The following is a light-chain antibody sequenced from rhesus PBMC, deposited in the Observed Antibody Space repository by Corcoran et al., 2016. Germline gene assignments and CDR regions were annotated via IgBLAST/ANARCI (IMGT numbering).Light chain of an antibody. V-gene: IGKV3-24*04. CDR2: GAS. J-gene: IGKJ1*01. Sequence: ETVVTQSPATLSLSPGERGTLSCRASQSVGNHLAWYQQKRGQAPRLLIYGASNRATGIPDRFSGSGSGTDFTLTMRSLEPEDVGFYYCQLTYNLPTFGQGTKVEIK. CDR1: QSVGNH. CDR3: QLTYNLPT.